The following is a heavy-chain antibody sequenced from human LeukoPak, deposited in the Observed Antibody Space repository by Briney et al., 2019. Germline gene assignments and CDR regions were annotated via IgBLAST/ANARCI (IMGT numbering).Heavy chain of an antibody. Sequence: GGSLRLSCAASAFTFSNYAMSWVRQAPGKGPEWVANINQVGSSKYFVDSVKGRFIISRDNAKNSLYLQMNSLRAEDTAVYYCARADSSGYYHPINWGQGTLVTVSS. CDR2: INQVGSSK. CDR1: AFTFSNYA. V-gene: IGHV3-7*01. J-gene: IGHJ4*02. CDR3: ARADSSGYYHPIN. D-gene: IGHD3-22*01.